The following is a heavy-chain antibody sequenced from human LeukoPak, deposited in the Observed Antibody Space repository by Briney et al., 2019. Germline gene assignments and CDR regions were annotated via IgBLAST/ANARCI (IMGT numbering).Heavy chain of an antibody. CDR1: GDSLTSNNYF. J-gene: IGHJ4*02. V-gene: IGHV4-39*01. Sequence: SETLSLTCIVSGDSLTSNNYFWGWIRQSPGKGLGWLGSMYYSGVTYYSPSFKSRVTMSLDTSNNQFSLRLNSVTAADTAVYYCARRSFCAGDCLCLDYWGQGILVTVSS. CDR3: ARRSFCAGDCLCLDY. D-gene: IGHD2-21*02. CDR2: MYYSGVT.